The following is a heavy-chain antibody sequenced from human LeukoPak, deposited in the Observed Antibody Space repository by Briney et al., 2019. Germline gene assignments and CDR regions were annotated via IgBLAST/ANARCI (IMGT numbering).Heavy chain of an antibody. CDR2: ISHSGST. Sequence: PSGTLSLTCAVSGGSISSTPWWWSWARQPPGKGLEWIGEISHSGSTNYNPSLKSRVTISVDKSKNQFSLKLNSVTAADTAVYYCAGKVTFTPAQYWGQGTLVTVSS. CDR3: AGKVTFTPAQY. V-gene: IGHV4-4*02. J-gene: IGHJ4*02. D-gene: IGHD2/OR15-2a*01. CDR1: GGSISSTPW.